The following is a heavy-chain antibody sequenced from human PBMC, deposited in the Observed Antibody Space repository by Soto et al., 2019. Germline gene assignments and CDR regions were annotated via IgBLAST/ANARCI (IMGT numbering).Heavy chain of an antibody. Sequence: QVQLQESGPGLVKPSGTLSLTCAVSGGSISSSNWWSWVRQPPGKGLEWIGEIYHSGSTNYNPSLTSRVTISVDKSKNHFSLRLSSVTAADTAVYYCARVLGNDAFDIWGQGTMVTVSS. J-gene: IGHJ3*02. CDR3: ARVLGNDAFDI. CDR1: GGSISSSNW. CDR2: IYHSGST. D-gene: IGHD3-3*02. V-gene: IGHV4-4*02.